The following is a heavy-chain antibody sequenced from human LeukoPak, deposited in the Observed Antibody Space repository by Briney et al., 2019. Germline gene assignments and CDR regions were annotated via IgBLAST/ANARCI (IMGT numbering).Heavy chain of an antibody. CDR2: ICHGGGT. D-gene: IGHD6-13*01. J-gene: IGHJ5*02. CDR3: ARSYSSSWYHNWFDP. V-gene: IGHV4-38-2*02. Sequence: SETLSLTCTVSGYSISSGYFWGWIRQPPGKGLEWIGRICHGGGTYYNPSLESRVTMSEDTSKNQFSLKLSSVTAADTAVYYCARSYSSSWYHNWFDPWGQGTLVTVSS. CDR1: GYSISSGYF.